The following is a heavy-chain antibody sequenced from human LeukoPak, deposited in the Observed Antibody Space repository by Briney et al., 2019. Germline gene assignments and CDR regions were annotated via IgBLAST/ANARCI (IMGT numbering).Heavy chain of an antibody. CDR3: AKDGGYYGSGIDY. Sequence: PGGSLRLSCAASGFTFSSYGMHWVRQAPGKGLEWVAFIRYDGSNKYYADSVKGRFTISRDNSKNTLYLQMNSLRAEDTAVYYCAKDGGYYGSGIDYWGQGTLVTVSS. J-gene: IGHJ4*02. D-gene: IGHD3-10*01. CDR2: IRYDGSNK. V-gene: IGHV3-30*02. CDR1: GFTFSSYG.